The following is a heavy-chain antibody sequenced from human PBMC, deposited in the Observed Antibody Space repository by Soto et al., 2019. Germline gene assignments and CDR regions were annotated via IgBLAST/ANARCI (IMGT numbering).Heavy chain of an antibody. Sequence: GGSLRLSCAASGFRFSDYYMDWVRQLPGMGLEWVGRTRNKANSYAAEYAPSVRGRFTISRHDSEDSMFLQLNSLKTEDTAVYYCARDTGGSYDFWGQGALVTVPQ. J-gene: IGHJ4*02. D-gene: IGHD1-26*01. V-gene: IGHV3-72*01. CDR3: ARDTGGSYDF. CDR1: GFRFSDYY. CDR2: TRNKANSYAA.